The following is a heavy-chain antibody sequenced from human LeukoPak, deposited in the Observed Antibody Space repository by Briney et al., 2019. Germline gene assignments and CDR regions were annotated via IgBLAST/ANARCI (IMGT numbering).Heavy chain of an antibody. CDR2: INPSGGST. V-gene: IGHV1-46*01. CDR3: ATPGRTYSSSWRFDY. J-gene: IGHJ4*02. CDR1: GYTFTSYY. D-gene: IGHD6-13*01. Sequence: ASVKVSCKASGYTFTSYYMHWVRQAPGQGLEWMGIINPSGGSTSYAQKFQGRVTMTRDTSTSTVYMELSSLRSEDTAVYYCATPGRTYSSSWRFDYWGQGTLVTVSS.